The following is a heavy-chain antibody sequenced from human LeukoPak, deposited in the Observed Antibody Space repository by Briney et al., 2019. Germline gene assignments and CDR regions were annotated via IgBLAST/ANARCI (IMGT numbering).Heavy chain of an antibody. CDR1: GYTFTSYY. J-gene: IGHJ6*03. CDR2: INPRGGST. V-gene: IGHV1-46*01. D-gene: IGHD4-11*01. Sequence: ASVKVSCKASGYTFTSYYMHWVRQAPGQGLEWMGIINPRGGSTSYAQKFQGRVAMTRDMSTSTVYMELSSLRSEDTAVYYCARDLNDYRRPGYYYYYMDVWGKGTTVTVSS. CDR3: ARDLNDYRRPGYYYYYMDV.